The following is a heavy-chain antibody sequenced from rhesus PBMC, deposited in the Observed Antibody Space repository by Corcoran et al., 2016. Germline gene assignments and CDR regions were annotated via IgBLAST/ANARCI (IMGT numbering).Heavy chain of an antibody. CDR3: ATMGQLAL. Sequence: EVQLVQSGAEVKKPGASVKISCKASGYTFTDYYLHWVRQAPGKGLGWMGRVEPEDGEAIHAQTFQDRVTITADTSTDTAYMELSSLRSEDTAVYYCATMGQLALWGQGVLVTVSS. CDR2: VEPEDGEA. CDR1: GYTFTDYY. D-gene: IGHD6-25*01. V-gene: IGHV1-111*02. J-gene: IGHJ4*01.